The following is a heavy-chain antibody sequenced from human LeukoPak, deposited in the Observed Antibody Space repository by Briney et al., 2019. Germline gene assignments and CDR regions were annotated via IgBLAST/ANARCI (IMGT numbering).Heavy chain of an antibody. CDR1: GGSIRSSSYY. CDR3: ASRWLWSRPFDY. J-gene: IGHJ4*02. CDR2: MYYSGST. V-gene: IGHV4-39*07. Sequence: SETLSLTCTVSGGSIRSSSYYWGWIRQAPGKGLEWIGSMYYSGSTNYNPSLKSRVTISVNTSKNQFSLKLSSVTAADTAVYYCASRWLWSRPFDYWGQGTLVTVSS. D-gene: IGHD5-18*01.